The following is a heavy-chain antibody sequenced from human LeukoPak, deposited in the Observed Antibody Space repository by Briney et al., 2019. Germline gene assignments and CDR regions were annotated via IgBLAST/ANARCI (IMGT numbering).Heavy chain of an antibody. V-gene: IGHV3-23*01. CDR2: LGGLSESV. CDR1: VFIFSNYS. D-gene: IGHD3-10*01. CDR3: ARRWLGDPYGMDV. J-gene: IGHJ6*02. Sequence: GGSLRLSCAASVFIFSNYSMTWVRQAPGKGQEWVSILGGLSESVYYPDSVKGRFAVSRDNSKDTLYLEINSLRGEDTATYYCARRWLGDPYGMDVWGQGTTVTVSS.